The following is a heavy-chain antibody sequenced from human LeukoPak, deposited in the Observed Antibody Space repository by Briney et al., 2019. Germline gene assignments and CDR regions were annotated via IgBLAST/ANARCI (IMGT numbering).Heavy chain of an antibody. CDR1: GGSIRTDGSY. CDR2: IYIDGIT. V-gene: IGHV4-39*02. Sequence: SQTLSLTCTVSGGSIRTDGSYWAWIRQPPGKGLEWIGSIYIDGITHYNSSLQSRVTLSIDTSKNHFSLRLTSVTAADTAVFYCARLFTRAWEYRYGMDVWGQGTAVTVSS. CDR3: ARLFTRAWEYRYGMDV. J-gene: IGHJ6*02. D-gene: IGHD1-26*01.